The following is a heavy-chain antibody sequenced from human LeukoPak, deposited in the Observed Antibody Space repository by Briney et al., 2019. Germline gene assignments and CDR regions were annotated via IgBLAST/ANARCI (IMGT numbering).Heavy chain of an antibody. CDR1: GYTFTGYY. Sequence: ASVKVSCKAAGYTFTGYYMHWVRQAPGQGLAGMGWINPNSGATNYAQKFPGRVTMTRDTPISTAYMELSRLRSDDTAVYYCASNPLEWEPPLDYWGQGTLVTVSS. CDR2: INPNSGAT. D-gene: IGHD1-26*01. J-gene: IGHJ4*02. V-gene: IGHV1-2*02. CDR3: ASNPLEWEPPLDY.